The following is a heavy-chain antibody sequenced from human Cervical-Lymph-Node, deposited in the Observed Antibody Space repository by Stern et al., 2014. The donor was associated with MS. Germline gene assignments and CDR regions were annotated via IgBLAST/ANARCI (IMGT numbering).Heavy chain of an antibody. CDR1: GGTFSSYA. CDR2: IIPLFGTA. D-gene: IGHD7-27*01. CDR3: ARDETGVAFDI. J-gene: IGHJ3*02. V-gene: IGHV1-69*06. Sequence: VQLVQSGADVKKPGSSVKVSCKASGGTFSSYAINWVRQAPGQGLEWMGGIIPLFGTAHYAQQFQGRVTISADTSTTTVYMVLYRLRYDDTAVYYCARDETGVAFDIWGQGTMVTVSS.